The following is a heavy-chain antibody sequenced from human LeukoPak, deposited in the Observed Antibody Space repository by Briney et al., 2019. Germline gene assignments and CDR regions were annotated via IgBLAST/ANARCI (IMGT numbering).Heavy chain of an antibody. J-gene: IGHJ4*02. CDR1: GYTLTELS. V-gene: IGHV1-24*01. CDR3: ATGYSSSWDVSNYYFDY. D-gene: IGHD6-13*01. Sequence: ASVKVSCKVSGYTLTELSMHWVRQAPGKGLEWMGGFDPEDGETICAQKFQGRVTMTEDTSTDTAYMELSSLRSEDTAVYYCATGYSSSWDVSNYYFDYWGQGTLVTVSS. CDR2: FDPEDGET.